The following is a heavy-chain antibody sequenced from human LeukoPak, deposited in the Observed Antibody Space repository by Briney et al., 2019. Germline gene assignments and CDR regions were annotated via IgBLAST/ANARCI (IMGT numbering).Heavy chain of an antibody. Sequence: ASVKVSCKASGYTFTGYYMHWVRQAPGQGLEWMGWINPNSGGTNYAQKFQGRVTMTRDTSISTAYMELSRLRSDDTAVYYCARVTSEVPYYYGSSGQVLDFWGQGTLVTVSS. J-gene: IGHJ4*02. V-gene: IGHV1-2*02. CDR1: GYTFTGYY. CDR3: ARVTSEVPYYYGSSGQVLDF. CDR2: INPNSGGT. D-gene: IGHD3-22*01.